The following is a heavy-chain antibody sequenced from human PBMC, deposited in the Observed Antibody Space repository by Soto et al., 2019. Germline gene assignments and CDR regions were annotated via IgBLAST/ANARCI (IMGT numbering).Heavy chain of an antibody. J-gene: IGHJ5*02. V-gene: IGHV5-51*01. CDR1: GYSFTTYW. D-gene: IGHD2-15*01. CDR2: IYPGDSDT. CDR3: ARAPYCSGGSCYDNWFDP. Sequence: GESLKISCRGSGYSFTTYWIGWVLQMPGKGLEWMGIIYPGDSDTRYSPSFQGQVTISADKSISTAYLQWSSLKASDTAMYYCARAPYCSGGSCYDNWFDPWGQGTLVTVSS.